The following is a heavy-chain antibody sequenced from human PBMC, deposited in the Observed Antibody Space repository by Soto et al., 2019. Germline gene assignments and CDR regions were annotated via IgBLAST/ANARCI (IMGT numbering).Heavy chain of an antibody. Sequence: QLGGSLRLSCAASGFTFSSYGMHWVRQAPGKRLEWVAVIWYDGSNKYYADSVKGRFTISRDNSKNTLYLQMNSLRAEDTAVYYCARGDYRGMDYYGMDVWGQGTTVTVSS. V-gene: IGHV3-33*01. J-gene: IGHJ6*02. D-gene: IGHD4-17*01. CDR1: GFTFSSYG. CDR3: ARGDYRGMDYYGMDV. CDR2: IWYDGSNK.